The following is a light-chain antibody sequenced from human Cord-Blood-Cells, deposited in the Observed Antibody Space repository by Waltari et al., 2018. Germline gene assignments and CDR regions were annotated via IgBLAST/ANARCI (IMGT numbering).Light chain of an antibody. V-gene: IGKV3-20*01. Sequence: EIVLTQPPVTPLFAPGERAPRSCRASQSVSSSYLAWYQQKPGQAPRLLIYGASSRATGIPDRFSGSGSGTDFTLTISRLEPEDFAVYYCQQYGSSPWTFGQGTKVEIK. J-gene: IGKJ1*01. CDR2: GAS. CDR3: QQYGSSPWT. CDR1: QSVSSSY.